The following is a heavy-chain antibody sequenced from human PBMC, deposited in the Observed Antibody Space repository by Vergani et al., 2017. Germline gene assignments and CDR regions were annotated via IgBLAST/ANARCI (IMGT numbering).Heavy chain of an antibody. J-gene: IGHJ5*02. CDR1: GGSFSGYY. V-gene: IGHV4-34*01. CDR3: ASGQYVLLWFGERNWFDP. CDR2: INHSGST. Sequence: QVQLQQWGAGLLKPSETLSLTCAVYGGSFSGYYWSWIRQPPGKGLEWIGEINHSGSTNYNPSLKSRVTISVDTSKNQFSLKLSSVTAADTAVYYCASGQYVLLWFGERNWFDPWGQGTLVTVSS. D-gene: IGHD3-10*01.